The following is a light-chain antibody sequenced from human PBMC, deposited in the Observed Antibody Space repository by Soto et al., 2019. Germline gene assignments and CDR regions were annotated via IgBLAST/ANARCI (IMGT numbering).Light chain of an antibody. CDR2: DAS. CDR3: QQYNSYWT. V-gene: IGKV1-5*01. CDR1: QSISSW. Sequence: DIQMTQFPSTLSASVGDRVTITCRASQSISSWLAWYQQKPGKAPKLLIYDASSLESGVPSRFSGRGSGTEFTLTISSLQPDDFATYYCQQYNSYWTFGQGTKV. J-gene: IGKJ1*01.